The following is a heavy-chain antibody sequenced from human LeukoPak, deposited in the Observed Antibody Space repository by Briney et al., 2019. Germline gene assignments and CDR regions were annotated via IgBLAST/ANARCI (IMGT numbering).Heavy chain of an antibody. Sequence: PSETLSLTCTVSGGSISSYYWSWIRQPPGKGLEWIGYIYYSGSTNYNPSLKSRVTISVDTSKNQFSLKLSSVTAADTAVYYCARSDLHYYDSSGVAFDIWGQGTMVTVSS. CDR2: IYYSGST. CDR3: ARSDLHYYDSSGVAFDI. D-gene: IGHD3-22*01. J-gene: IGHJ3*02. V-gene: IGHV4-59*01. CDR1: GGSISSYY.